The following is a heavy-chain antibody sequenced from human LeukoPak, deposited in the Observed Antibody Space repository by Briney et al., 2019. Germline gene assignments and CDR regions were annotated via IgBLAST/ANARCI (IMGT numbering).Heavy chain of an antibody. D-gene: IGHD1-26*01. V-gene: IGHV4-39*07. CDR3: ARLSVIVGSTLEYYYYYMDV. Sequence: SETLSLTCTVSGGSISGSSYYWGWIRQPPGKGLEWIGSIYYSGSTYYNPSLKSRVTISVDTSKNQFSLKLSSVTAADTAVYYCARLSVIVGSTLEYYYYYMDVWGQGTTVTVSS. CDR1: GGSISGSSYY. CDR2: IYYSGST. J-gene: IGHJ6*03.